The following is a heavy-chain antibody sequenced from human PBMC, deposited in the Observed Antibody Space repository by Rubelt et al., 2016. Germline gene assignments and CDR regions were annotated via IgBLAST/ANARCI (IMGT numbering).Heavy chain of an antibody. CDR3: ARERVHWSGYYLGIDY. D-gene: IGHD3-3*01. CDR2: IYYSGST. V-gene: IGHV4-30-2*03. J-gene: IGHJ4*02. Sequence: QLQLQESGSGLVKPSQTLSLTCAVSGGSISSGGYSWSWIRQPPGKGLGWIGSIYYSGSTYYNPSLKSRVTISVDTSKNQFSLKLSSVTAADTAVYYCARERVHWSGYYLGIDYWGQGTLVTVSS. CDR1: GGSISSGGYS.